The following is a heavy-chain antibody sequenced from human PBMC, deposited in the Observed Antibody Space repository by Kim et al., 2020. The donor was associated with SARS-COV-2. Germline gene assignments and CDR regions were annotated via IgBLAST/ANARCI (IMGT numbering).Heavy chain of an antibody. Sequence: SETLSLTCAVYGGSFSGYYWSWIRQPPGKGLEGIGEINHSGSTNYNPSLKSRVTISVDTSKNQFSLKLSSVTAADTAVYYCARAPGYCSGGSCYPGWFDP. CDR3: ARAPGYCSGGSCYPGWFDP. J-gene: IGHJ5*02. D-gene: IGHD2-15*01. CDR2: INHSGST. CDR1: GGSFSGYY. V-gene: IGHV4-34*01.